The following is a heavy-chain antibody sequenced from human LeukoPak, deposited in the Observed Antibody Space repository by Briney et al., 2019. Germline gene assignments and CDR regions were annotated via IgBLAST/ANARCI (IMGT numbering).Heavy chain of an antibody. V-gene: IGHV3-66*04. CDR2: MYSGGTR. D-gene: IGHD1-26*01. J-gene: IGHJ3*02. Sequence: GGSLRLSCAASGLTVSNNYISWVRQAPGKGLEWVSVMYSGGTRDYADSVKGRFTISRDNSKNTLYLQMNGLRAEDTAVYYCGRHTSREAFDIWGQGTMVTVSS. CDR3: GRHTSREAFDI. CDR1: GLTVSNNY.